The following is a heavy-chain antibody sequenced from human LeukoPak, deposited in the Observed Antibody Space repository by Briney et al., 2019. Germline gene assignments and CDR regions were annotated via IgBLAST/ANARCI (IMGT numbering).Heavy chain of an antibody. V-gene: IGHV3-30*02. D-gene: IGHD5-24*01. CDR2: IRYDGNKI. Sequence: GGSLRLSCAASGFTFSSYGMHWVRQAPGRGLEWVAYIRYDGNKIYYADSVKGRFTISRDNSKKTLYLQMNSLRPEDTALYHCAKTSDSPGYSFDYWGQGTLVTVS. CDR3: AKTSDSPGYSFDY. CDR1: GFTFSSYG. J-gene: IGHJ4*02.